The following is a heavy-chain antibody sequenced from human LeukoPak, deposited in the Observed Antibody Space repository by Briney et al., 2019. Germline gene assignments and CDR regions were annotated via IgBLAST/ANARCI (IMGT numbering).Heavy chain of an antibody. V-gene: IGHV4-59*08. CDR3: ARLQSILTGYYRGYYYYGMDV. CDR2: IYYSGST. D-gene: IGHD3-9*01. Sequence: KPSETLSLTCTVSGGSISSYYWSWIRQPPGKGLEWIGYIYYSGSTNYNPSLKSRVTTSVDTSKNQFSLKLSSVTAADTAVYYCARLQSILTGYYRGYYYYGMDVWGQGTTVTVSS. CDR1: GGSISSYY. J-gene: IGHJ6*02.